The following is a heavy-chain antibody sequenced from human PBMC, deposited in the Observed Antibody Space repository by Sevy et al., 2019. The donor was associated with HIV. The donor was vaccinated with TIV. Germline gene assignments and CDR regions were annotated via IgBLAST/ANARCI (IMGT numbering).Heavy chain of an antibody. V-gene: IGHV1-69*13. CDR1: GGTFSNYA. Sequence: SVKVSCKASGGTFSNYAISWVRQASGQGLEWMGGFIPMFDTANSAQKFQGRVTLTADGSTSTAYMELSSLRSEDTAVYYCASSYYESSGYSPLYYYGMDVWGQGTTVTVSS. CDR3: ASSYYESSGYSPLYYYGMDV. J-gene: IGHJ6*02. CDR2: FIPMFDTA. D-gene: IGHD3-22*01.